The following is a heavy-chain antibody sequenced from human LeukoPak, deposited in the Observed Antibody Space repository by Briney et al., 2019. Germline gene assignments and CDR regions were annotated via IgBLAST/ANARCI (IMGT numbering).Heavy chain of an antibody. V-gene: IGHV4-4*02. CDR1: GGSISSGNW. CDR2: INHSGST. Sequence: SGTLSLTCAVSGGSISSGNWWSCVRQPPGKGLEWIGEINHSGSTNYNPSLKRRVNISLDKSKNHFSLKLTSVTAADTAVYYCAKEAPEYYYYMDVWGNGTTVTVSS. CDR3: AKEAPEYYYYMDV. J-gene: IGHJ6*03.